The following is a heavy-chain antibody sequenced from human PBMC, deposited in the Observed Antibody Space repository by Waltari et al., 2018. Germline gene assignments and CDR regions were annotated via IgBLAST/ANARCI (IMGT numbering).Heavy chain of an antibody. CDR3: ARYEMATLASFDY. CDR2: INHRGST. D-gene: IGHD5-12*01. J-gene: IGHJ4*02. CDR1: GGSFSGYY. V-gene: IGHV4-34*01. Sequence: QVQLQQWGAGLLKPSETLSLTCAVYGGSFSGYYWSLIRQPPGKGLAWIGEINHRGSTNYIPSLKSRVTISVYTSKNQFSLKLSSVTAADTAVYYCARYEMATLASFDYWGQGTLVTVSS.